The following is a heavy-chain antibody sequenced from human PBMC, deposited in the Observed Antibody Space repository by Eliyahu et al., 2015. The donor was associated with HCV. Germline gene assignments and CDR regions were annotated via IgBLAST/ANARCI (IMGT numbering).Heavy chain of an antibody. Sequence: ESGGGVVQPGRSLRLSCAASGFTFSSYAMHWVRQAPGKGLEWVAVISYDGSNKYYADSVKGRFTISRDNSKNTLYLQMNSLRAEDTAVYYCARDTSYLNDAFDIWGQGTMVTVSS. CDR3: ARDTSYLNDAFDI. J-gene: IGHJ3*02. D-gene: IGHD2-2*01. CDR1: GFTFSSYA. CDR2: ISYDGSNK. V-gene: IGHV3-30-3*01.